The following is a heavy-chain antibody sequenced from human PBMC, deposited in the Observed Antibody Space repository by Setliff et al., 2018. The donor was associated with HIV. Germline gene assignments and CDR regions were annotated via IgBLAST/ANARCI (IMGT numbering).Heavy chain of an antibody. CDR3: AREYYYDSSGYGY. Sequence: SETLSLTCTVSGSFINSDYWGWVRQPPGKGLEWIGSIFYTGSTYYNPSLKSRVTMSADTSKNQFSLKLSSVTAADTAVYYCAREYYYDSSGYGYWGQGTLVTVSS. J-gene: IGHJ4*02. CDR2: IFYTGST. D-gene: IGHD3-22*01. CDR1: GSFINSDY. V-gene: IGHV4-38-2*02.